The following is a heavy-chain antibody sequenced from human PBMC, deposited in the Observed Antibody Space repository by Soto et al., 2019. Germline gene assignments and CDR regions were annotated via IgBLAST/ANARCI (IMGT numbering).Heavy chain of an antibody. J-gene: IGHJ4*02. CDR2: ISSSGSII. Sequence: QVQLVVSGGGLVKPGGSLRISCAASGFTFSDYYISWIRQAPGKGLEWVSYISSSGSIIYYADSVKGRFTISRDNAKNSLYLQMNSQRAEDTAVYYCALAGYDSNYYAVTPLSAGHFWGQGTLVTVSS. V-gene: IGHV3-11*01. CDR1: GFTFSDYY. CDR3: ALAGYDSNYYAVTPLSAGHF. D-gene: IGHD4-4*01.